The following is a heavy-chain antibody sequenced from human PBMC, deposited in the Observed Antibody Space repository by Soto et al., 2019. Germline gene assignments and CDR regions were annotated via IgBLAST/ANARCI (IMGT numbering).Heavy chain of an antibody. Sequence: ASVKVSCKASRGTFSSYAISWVRQAPEQGLEWMGGIIPIFGTANYAQKFQGRFTITADESTSTAYMELSSLRSEDTAVYYCARGSIAARRSYYYYGMDVWGQGTTVTVSS. CDR3: ARGSIAARRSYYYYGMDV. V-gene: IGHV1-69*13. D-gene: IGHD6-6*01. CDR2: IIPIFGTA. J-gene: IGHJ6*02. CDR1: RGTFSSYA.